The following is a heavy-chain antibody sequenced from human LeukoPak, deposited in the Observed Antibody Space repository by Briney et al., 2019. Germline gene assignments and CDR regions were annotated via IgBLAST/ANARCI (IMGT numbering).Heavy chain of an antibody. V-gene: IGHV1-2*02. Sequence: ASVKVSCKASGYTFTNYYMHWVRQAPGQGLGWMGWIDPNSGGTYYAQKFQGRVTMTRDTSISTAYMELSWLKSDDTAVYYCARDLLGWRGKYFDPWGQGTLVTVSS. D-gene: IGHD2-15*01. J-gene: IGHJ5*02. CDR1: GYTFTNYY. CDR3: ARDLLGWRGKYFDP. CDR2: IDPNSGGT.